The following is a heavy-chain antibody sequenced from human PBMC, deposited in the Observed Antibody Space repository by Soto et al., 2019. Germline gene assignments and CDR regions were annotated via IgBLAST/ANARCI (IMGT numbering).Heavy chain of an antibody. V-gene: IGHV1-58*01. CDR1: GFTFESAS. D-gene: IGHD6-25*01. J-gene: IGHJ4*02. Sequence: GPPVELSCEDSGFTFESASVWWVRQDRGQRLELIGGIVVGSGNTNYAQKFQERVTITRDMSTSTAYMELSSLRSEDTAVYYFVSQRPHAITQAYLDYWGPAAL. CDR3: VSQRPHAITQAYLDY. CDR2: IVVGSGNT.